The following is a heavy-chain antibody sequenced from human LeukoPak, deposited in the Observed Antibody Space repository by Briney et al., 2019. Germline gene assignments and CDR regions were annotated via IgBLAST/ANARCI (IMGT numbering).Heavy chain of an antibody. D-gene: IGHD4/OR15-4a*01. CDR2: IYYSGDT. CDR3: VRGPYGASISKWFDP. Sequence: PSETLSLTCTVSRGSISGYSWSWILQSPGGGLEWIGYIYYSGDTAYNPSLRSRVTMSVDTSKNQLSLQLSSMTTADTAVYYCVRGPYGASISKWFDPWGQGTQVIVSP. J-gene: IGHJ5*02. CDR1: RGSISGYS. V-gene: IGHV4-59*01.